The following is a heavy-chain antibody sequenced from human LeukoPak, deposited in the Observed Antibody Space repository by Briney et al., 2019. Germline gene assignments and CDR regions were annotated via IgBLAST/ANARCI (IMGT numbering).Heavy chain of an antibody. D-gene: IGHD2-2*01. CDR3: ARGAGYQPLPEYNWADP. J-gene: IGHJ5*02. Sequence: ASVKVSCKASGYTFTSYAMNWVRQAPGQGLEWMGWINTKTGNPTYAQGFTGRFVFFLDTSVSTAYLQISSLKAEDTAVYYCARGAGYQPLPEYNWADPWGQGTLVTVSS. CDR2: INTKTGNP. CDR1: GYTFTSYA. V-gene: IGHV7-4-1*02.